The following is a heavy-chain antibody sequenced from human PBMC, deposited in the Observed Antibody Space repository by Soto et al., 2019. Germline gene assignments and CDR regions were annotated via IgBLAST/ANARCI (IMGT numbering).Heavy chain of an antibody. D-gene: IGHD6-19*01. CDR2: IIPIFGTA. J-gene: IGHJ4*02. V-gene: IGHV1-69*13. Sequence: SVKVSCKASGGTFSSYAISWVRQAPGQGLEWMGGIIPIFGTANYAQKFQGRVTITADESTSTAYMELSSLRSEDTAVYYCARDTSGWNYYFDYWGQGTLVTVSS. CDR1: GGTFSSYA. CDR3: ARDTSGWNYYFDY.